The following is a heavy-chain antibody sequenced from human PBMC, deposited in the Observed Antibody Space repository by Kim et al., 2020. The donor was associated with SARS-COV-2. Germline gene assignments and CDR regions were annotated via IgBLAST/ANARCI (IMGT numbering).Heavy chain of an antibody. D-gene: IGHD3-22*01. V-gene: IGHV4-59*01. CDR3: ARARRNYYDSSGGLDAFDI. J-gene: IGHJ3*02. Sequence: SRVTISVDTSKNQFSLKLSSVTAADTAVYYCARARRNYYDSSGGLDAFDIWGQGTMVTVSS.